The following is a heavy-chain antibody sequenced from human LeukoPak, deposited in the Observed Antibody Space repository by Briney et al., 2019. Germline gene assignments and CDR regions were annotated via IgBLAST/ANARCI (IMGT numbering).Heavy chain of an antibody. CDR1: EFTFSTYS. Sequence: PGWSLRLSCAASEFTFSTYSMHWVRQAPGKGLEWVTFISYDGSDKYYPDSVKGRFTISRDNSKNMLYLQMNSLRAEDTAVYFCARDSSYCRGGSCASFDYWGQGTLVTVSS. V-gene: IGHV3-30-3*01. CDR3: ARDSSYCRGGSCASFDY. J-gene: IGHJ4*02. CDR2: ISYDGSDK. D-gene: IGHD2-15*01.